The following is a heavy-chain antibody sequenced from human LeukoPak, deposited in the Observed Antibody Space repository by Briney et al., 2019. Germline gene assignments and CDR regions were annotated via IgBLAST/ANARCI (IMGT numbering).Heavy chain of an antibody. Sequence: PAGGSLRLSCAASGFTFSSYAMSWVRQAPGKGLEWVSAISGSGGSTCYADSVKGRFTISRDNSKNTLYLQMNSLRAEDTAVYYCAKLWAYSSSSNFDYWGQGTLVTVSS. D-gene: IGHD6-6*01. CDR2: ISGSGGST. V-gene: IGHV3-23*01. CDR1: GFTFSSYA. CDR3: AKLWAYSSSSNFDY. J-gene: IGHJ4*02.